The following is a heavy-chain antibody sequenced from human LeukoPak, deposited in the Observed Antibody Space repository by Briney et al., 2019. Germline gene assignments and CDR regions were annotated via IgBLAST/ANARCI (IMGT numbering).Heavy chain of an antibody. CDR2: ISGSGGST. Sequence: PGGSLRLSCAASGFTFSSYAMSWVRQAPGKGLEWVSAISGSGGSTYYADSVKGRFTISRDNSKNTLYLQMNSLRAEDTAVYYCAKDGEVEQLVRSYYYYGMDVWGQGTTVTVSS. D-gene: IGHD6-13*01. V-gene: IGHV3-23*01. CDR1: GFTFSSYA. CDR3: AKDGEVEQLVRSYYYYGMDV. J-gene: IGHJ6*02.